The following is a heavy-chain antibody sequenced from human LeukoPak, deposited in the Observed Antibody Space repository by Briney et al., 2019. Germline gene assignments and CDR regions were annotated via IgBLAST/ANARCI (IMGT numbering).Heavy chain of an antibody. V-gene: IGHV4-38-2*02. Sequence: SETLSLTCTVSGYSISSGYYWGWIRQPPGQGLEWIGSIYHSGSTYYNPSLKSRVTISVDTSKNQFSLKLSSVTAADTAVYCCARVSAYYYYMDVWGKGTTVTVSS. CDR3: ARVSAYYYYMDV. J-gene: IGHJ6*03. CDR1: GYSISSGYY. CDR2: IYHSGST.